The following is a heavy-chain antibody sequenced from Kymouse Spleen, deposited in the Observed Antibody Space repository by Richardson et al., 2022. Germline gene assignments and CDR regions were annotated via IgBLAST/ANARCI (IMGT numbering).Heavy chain of an antibody. CDR1: GGSFSGYY. Sequence: QVQLQQWGAGLLKPSETLSLTCAVYGGSFSGYYWSWIRQPPGKGLEWIGEINHSGSTNYNPSLKSRVTISVDTSKNQFSLKLSSVTAADTAVYYCARETGTLGFDPWGQGTLVTVSS. V-gene: IGHV4-34*01. J-gene: IGHJ5*02. CDR2: INHSGST. D-gene: IGHD1-1*01,IGHD1-20*01,IGHD1-7*01. CDR3: ARETGTLGFDP.